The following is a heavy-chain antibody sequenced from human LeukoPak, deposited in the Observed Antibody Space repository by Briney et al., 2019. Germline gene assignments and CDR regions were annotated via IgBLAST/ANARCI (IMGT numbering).Heavy chain of an antibody. V-gene: IGHV4-39*07. CDR2: IHYSGST. CDR3: ARDWYNWNYASVLNWFDP. D-gene: IGHD1-7*01. Sequence: PSETLSLTCTVSGGSISSSSYYWGWIRQPPGKGLEWIGSIHYSGSTYYNPSLKSRVTISVDTSKNQFSLKLSSVTAADTAVYYCARDWYNWNYASVLNWFDPWGQGTLVTVSS. CDR1: GGSISSSSYY. J-gene: IGHJ5*02.